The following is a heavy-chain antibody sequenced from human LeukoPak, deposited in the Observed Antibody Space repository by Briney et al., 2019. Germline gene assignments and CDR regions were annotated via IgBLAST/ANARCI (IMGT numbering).Heavy chain of an antibody. CDR3: ARARNWNYYYYGMDV. V-gene: IGHV3-7*01. J-gene: IGHJ6*02. CDR1: GFTFSSYW. Sequence: GGSLRLSCAASGFTFSSYWMSWVRQAPGKGLEWVATIKQDGSEKYYVDSVKGRFTISRDNAKNSLYLQMNSLRAEDTAVYYCARARNWNYYYYGMDVWGQGTTVTVSS. D-gene: IGHD1-20*01. CDR2: IKQDGSEK.